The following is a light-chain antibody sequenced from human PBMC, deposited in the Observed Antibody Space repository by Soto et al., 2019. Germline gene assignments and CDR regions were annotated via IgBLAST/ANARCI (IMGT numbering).Light chain of an antibody. V-gene: IGKV1-5*01. J-gene: IGKJ1*01. Sequence: IQMNQAPSTLSASVGDTVTVTCRASQSVSGWLAWYQQKPGEAPKLLIYDASALPRGVPSRFSGSGSGTKFTLTIASLQPDDSATYYCQQYETFSGTFGPGTKVDIK. CDR1: QSVSGW. CDR2: DAS. CDR3: QQYETFSGT.